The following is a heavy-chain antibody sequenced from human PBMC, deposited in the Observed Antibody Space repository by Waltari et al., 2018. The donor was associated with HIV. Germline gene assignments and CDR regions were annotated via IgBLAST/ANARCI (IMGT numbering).Heavy chain of an antibody. D-gene: IGHD3-16*01. Sequence: QVQLQESGPGLVRPSETLSLTCSVSSDSMTNYHWNWIRQPAGKGLEWIGRIYTSGNTNYDPCLKRRVTMTVDTSKIQLSLKLSSVTAADTAVYYCARGRLVGRFFDLWGQGTLVTVSS. V-gene: IGHV4-4*07. CDR2: IYTSGNT. CDR3: ARGRLVGRFFDL. J-gene: IGHJ4*02. CDR1: SDSMTNYH.